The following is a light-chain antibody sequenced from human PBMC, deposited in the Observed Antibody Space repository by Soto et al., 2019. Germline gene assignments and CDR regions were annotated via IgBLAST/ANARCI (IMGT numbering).Light chain of an antibody. CDR1: QDISNY. CDR2: DAS. Sequence: DIQMTQSPSSLSASVGDRVTITCQASQDISNYLNWYQQKPGKAPKLLIYDASNLETGVPSRFSGSGSGTDFTFTISSLQPEDSAVYYCQQYNSWLWTFGQGTKVDIK. CDR3: QQYNSWLWT. V-gene: IGKV1-33*01. J-gene: IGKJ1*01.